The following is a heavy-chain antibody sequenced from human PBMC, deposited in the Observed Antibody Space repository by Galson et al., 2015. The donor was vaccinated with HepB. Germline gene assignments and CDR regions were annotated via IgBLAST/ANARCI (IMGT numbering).Heavy chain of an antibody. Sequence: SVKVSCKASGYTFTSYGISWVRQAPGQGLEWMGWISAYSGNTNYAQKLQGRVTMTTDTSTSTAYMELRSLRSDDTAVYHCARSYYYDTSGYPDIDYWGQGTLVTVSS. CDR3: ARSYYYDTSGYPDIDY. CDR2: ISAYSGNT. CDR1: GYTFTSYG. V-gene: IGHV1-18*04. D-gene: IGHD3-22*01. J-gene: IGHJ4*02.